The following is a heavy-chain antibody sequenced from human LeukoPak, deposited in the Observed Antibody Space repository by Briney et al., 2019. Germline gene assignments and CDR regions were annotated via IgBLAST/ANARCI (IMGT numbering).Heavy chain of an antibody. Sequence: GGSLRLSCAASGFTFSRHWMSWLRQAPGKGLEGVANIKQDGSEKYYVDSVKGRFTISRDNAKNSVFLQMNGLRAEDTALYYCARDRPHYGNTNLFDPWGQGTLVTVSS. CDR3: ARDRPHYGNTNLFDP. J-gene: IGHJ5*02. V-gene: IGHV3-7*01. D-gene: IGHD3-10*01. CDR1: GFTFSRHW. CDR2: IKQDGSEK.